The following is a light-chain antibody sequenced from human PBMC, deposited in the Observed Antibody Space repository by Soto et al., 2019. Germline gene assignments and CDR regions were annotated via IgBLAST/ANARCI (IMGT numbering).Light chain of an antibody. Sequence: QSALTQPRSVSGSPGQSVAISCTGTSSDVGGYNYVSWYQQHPGKAPKLMIYEVSNRPSGVSNRFSGSKSGNTASLTISGLQAEDEADYYCSSYTSSSIFYVFGTGTKVTVL. CDR3: SSYTSSSIFYV. CDR2: EVS. CDR1: SSDVGGYNY. J-gene: IGLJ1*01. V-gene: IGLV2-14*01.